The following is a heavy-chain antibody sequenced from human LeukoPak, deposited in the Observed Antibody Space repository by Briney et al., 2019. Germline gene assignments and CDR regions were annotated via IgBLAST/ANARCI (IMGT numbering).Heavy chain of an antibody. D-gene: IGHD3-10*01. CDR2: ISSDSIYI. V-gene: IGHV3-21*04. J-gene: IGHJ5*02. Sequence: GGSLRLSCAASGFSLRDYSMNWVRQAPGKGLEWVSSISSDSIYIYYADSVKGRFTVSRDNPKNTLYLQMNSLRDEDTAIYYCARSLGGFDPWGQGTLVTVSS. CDR1: GFSLRDYS. CDR3: ARSLGGFDP.